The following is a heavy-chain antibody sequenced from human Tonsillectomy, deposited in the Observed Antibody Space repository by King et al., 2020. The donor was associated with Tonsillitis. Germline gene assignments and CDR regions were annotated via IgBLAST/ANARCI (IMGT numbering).Heavy chain of an antibody. CDR1: GFTFSSYA. CDR2: ISGSGGST. CDR3: AKDWGSKGVVITHDAFDI. D-gene: IGHD3-22*01. V-gene: IGHV3-23*04. J-gene: IGHJ3*02. Sequence: VQLVESGGGLVQPGGSLRLSCAASGFTFSSYAMSWVRQAPGKGLDWVSAISGSGGSTYYADSVKGRFTISRDNSKNTLYLQMNSLRAEDTAVYYCAKDWGSKGVVITHDAFDIWGQGTMVTVSS.